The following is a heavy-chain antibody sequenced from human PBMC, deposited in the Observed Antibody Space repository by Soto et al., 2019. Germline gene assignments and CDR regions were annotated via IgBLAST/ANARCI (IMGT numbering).Heavy chain of an antibody. CDR3: AREVITGQNWFDL. V-gene: IGHV4-30-4*01. CDR2: IYYSGST. CDR1: GGSISSGDYY. D-gene: IGHD3-10*01. J-gene: IGHJ5*02. Sequence: SETLSLTCTVSGGSISSGDYYWSWIRQPPGKGLEWIGYIYYSGSTYYNPSLKSRVTISVDTSKNQFSLKLSSVTAADTAVYYCAREVITGQNWFDLWCQGTLVTVSS.